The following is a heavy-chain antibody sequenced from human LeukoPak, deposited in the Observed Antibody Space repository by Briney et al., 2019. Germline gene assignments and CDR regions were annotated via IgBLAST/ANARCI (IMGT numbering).Heavy chain of an antibody. J-gene: IGHJ5*02. CDR3: ARQLTIFGVVPHMDWFDP. V-gene: IGHV4-39*01. D-gene: IGHD3-3*01. Sequence: SETLSLTCTVSGGSISSSSYYWGWIRQPPGKGLEWIGSIYYSGSTYYNPSLKSRVTISVDTSKNQFSLKLSSVTAADTAVYYCARQLTIFGVVPHMDWFDPWGQGTLVTVSS. CDR1: GGSISSSSYY. CDR2: IYYSGST.